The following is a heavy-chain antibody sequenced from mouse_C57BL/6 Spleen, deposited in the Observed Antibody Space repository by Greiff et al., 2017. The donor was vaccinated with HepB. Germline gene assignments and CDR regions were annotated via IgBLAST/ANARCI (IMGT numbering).Heavy chain of an antibody. D-gene: IGHD1-1*01. CDR1: GFTFSSYG. Sequence: EVKLEESGGDLVKPGGSLKLSCAASGFTFSSYGMSWVRQTPDKRLEWVATISSGGSYTYYPDSVKGRFTISRDNAKNTLYLQMSSLKSEDTAMYYCARPLSTTVDAMDYWGQGTSVTVSS. V-gene: IGHV5-6*02. CDR3: ARPLSTTVDAMDY. J-gene: IGHJ4*01. CDR2: ISSGGSYT.